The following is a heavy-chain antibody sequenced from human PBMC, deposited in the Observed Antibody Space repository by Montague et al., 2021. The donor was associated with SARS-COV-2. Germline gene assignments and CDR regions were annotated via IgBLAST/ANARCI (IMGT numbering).Heavy chain of an antibody. CDR3: ARLICSGACTWFDP. D-gene: IGHD6-25*01. CDR2: IYYSGST. CDR1: GGSISSSY. V-gene: IGHV4-59*08. J-gene: IGHJ5*02. Sequence: SETLSLTCTVSGGSISSSYWTWIRQPPGKGLEWIGYIYYSGSTSYNPSLKSRVTMSVDTSKNQFSLKLSSVTAADTAVYYCARLICSGACTWFDPWGQGTLVTVSS.